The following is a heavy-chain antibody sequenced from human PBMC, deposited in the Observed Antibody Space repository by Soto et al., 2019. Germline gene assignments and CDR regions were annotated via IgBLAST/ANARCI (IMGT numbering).Heavy chain of an antibody. D-gene: IGHD4-17*01. CDR2: ISGSGGST. CDR1: GFTFSSYA. CDR3: ANHHGPDYGDYLDAFDI. Sequence: GGSLRLSCAASGFTFSSYAMSWVRQAPGKGLEWVSAISGSGGSTYYADSVKGRFTISRDNSKNTLYLQMNSLRAEDTAVYYCANHHGPDYGDYLDAFDIWGQGTMVTVSS. V-gene: IGHV3-23*01. J-gene: IGHJ3*02.